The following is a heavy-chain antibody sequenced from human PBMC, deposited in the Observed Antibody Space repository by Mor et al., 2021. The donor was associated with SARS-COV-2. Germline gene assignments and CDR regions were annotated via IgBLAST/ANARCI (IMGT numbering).Heavy chain of an antibody. J-gene: IGHJ1*01. CDR2: ISSSSSYT. D-gene: IGHD6-19*01. Sequence: EWVSYISSSSSYTNYADSVKGRFTISRDNAKNSLYLQMNSLRAEDTAVYYCARDLDGEIAVAWFQHWG. V-gene: IGHV3-11*06. CDR3: ARDLDGEIAVAWFQH.